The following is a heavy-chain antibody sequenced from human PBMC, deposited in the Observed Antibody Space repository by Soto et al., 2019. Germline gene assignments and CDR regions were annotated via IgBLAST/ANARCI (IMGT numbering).Heavy chain of an antibody. V-gene: IGHV1-18*01. CDR3: ARDPTSYGDYVHYMDV. J-gene: IGHJ6*03. CDR1: GYTFTSYG. D-gene: IGHD4-17*01. Sequence: ASVKVSCKASGYTFTSYGISWVRQAPGQGLEWMGWISAYNGNTNYAQKLQGRVTMTTDTSTSTAYMELRSLRSDDTAVYYCARDPTSYGDYVHYMDVWGKGTTVTVSS. CDR2: ISAYNGNT.